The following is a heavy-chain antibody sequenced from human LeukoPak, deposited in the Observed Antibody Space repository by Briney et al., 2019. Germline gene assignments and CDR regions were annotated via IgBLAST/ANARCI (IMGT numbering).Heavy chain of an antibody. CDR2: IRSEANSYAT. CDR3: TRQPSGGNSLYYYGMDV. D-gene: IGHD4-23*01. CDR1: GFTFSGSA. Sequence: PGGSLRLSCAASGFTFSGSAMHWVRQASGKGLEWVGRIRSEANSYATAYAASVKGRFTISRDDSKNTAYLQMNSLKTEDTAVYYCTRQPSGGNSLYYYGMDVWGQGTTVTVSS. J-gene: IGHJ6*02. V-gene: IGHV3-73*01.